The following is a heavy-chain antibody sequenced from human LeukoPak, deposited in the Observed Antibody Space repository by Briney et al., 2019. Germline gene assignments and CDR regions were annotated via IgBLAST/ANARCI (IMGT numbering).Heavy chain of an antibody. CDR1: GYTRTELS. V-gene: IGHV1-24*01. CDR3: LHYDSSGYYFVY. Sequence: ASVKVSCKVSGYTRTELSMHWVRQAPGKGLEWMGGFDPEDGETIYAQKFQGRVTMTEDTSTDTAYMELSSLRSEDTAVYYCLHYDSSGYYFVYWGQGTLVTVSS. CDR2: FDPEDGET. D-gene: IGHD3-22*01. J-gene: IGHJ4*02.